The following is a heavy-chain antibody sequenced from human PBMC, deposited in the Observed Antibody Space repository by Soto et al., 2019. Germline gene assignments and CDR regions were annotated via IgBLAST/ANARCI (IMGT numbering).Heavy chain of an antibody. CDR2: ISYSGST. Sequence: PSETLSLTCTVSGDSVNSASYYWSWIRQHPGKGLEWIGYISYSGSTSYNPSLKNRLTISLDRSKSQFSLRVTSVTAADTAVYYCARGVGSSYNLDYWGQGTLVTVSS. V-gene: IGHV4-31*03. CDR1: GDSVNSASYY. CDR3: ARGVGSSYNLDY. D-gene: IGHD6-13*01. J-gene: IGHJ4*02.